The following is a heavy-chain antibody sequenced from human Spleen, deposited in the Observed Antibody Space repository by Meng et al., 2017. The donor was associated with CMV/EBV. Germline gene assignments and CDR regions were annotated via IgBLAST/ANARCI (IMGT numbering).Heavy chain of an antibody. CDR2: ISPNRGGT. CDR3: VRDAGFYFGESDY. V-gene: IGHV1-2*02. CDR1: GYTFTDYY. J-gene: IGHJ4*02. Sequence: ASVKVSCKTSGYTFTDYYMHWLRQAPGQGLEWMGWISPNRGGTDYAQKFQGRVTMTRDTSINTAYMELSRLRSDDTAVYYCVRDAGFYFGESDYWGQGTLVTVSS. D-gene: IGHD3-10*01.